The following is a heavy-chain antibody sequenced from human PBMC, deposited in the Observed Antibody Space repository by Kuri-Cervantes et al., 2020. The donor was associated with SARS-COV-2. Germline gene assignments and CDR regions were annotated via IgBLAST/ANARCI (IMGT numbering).Heavy chain of an antibody. CDR2: MYSLGST. CDR1: GGSVSTTDYY. CDR3: ARRACSSTSCYRALRAFDI. J-gene: IGHJ3*02. V-gene: IGHV4-39*01. Sequence: GSLRLCCTVFGGSVSTTDYYWAWIRQPPGKGLEWIGSMYSLGSTHYNPSLKSRVTISVDTSKNQFSLKLSSVAATDTAVYYCARRACSSTSCYRALRAFDIWGQGTMVTVSS. D-gene: IGHD2-2*01.